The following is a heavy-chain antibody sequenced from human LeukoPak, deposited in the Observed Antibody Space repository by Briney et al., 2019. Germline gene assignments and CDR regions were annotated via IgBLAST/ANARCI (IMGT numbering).Heavy chain of an antibody. V-gene: IGHV3-23*01. CDR1: GFTFNKHA. J-gene: IGHJ3*01. Sequence: QPGGSLRLSCAASGFTFNKHAMIWVRQTPGKGLEWVSTTIDSGAGTYYADSVKGRFTISRDNSKDTLFVQMNTLRAEDTALYFCARGGAAGWGTFDVWGQGTMVTVSS. CDR3: ARGGAAGWGTFDV. D-gene: IGHD3-16*01. CDR2: TIDSGAGT.